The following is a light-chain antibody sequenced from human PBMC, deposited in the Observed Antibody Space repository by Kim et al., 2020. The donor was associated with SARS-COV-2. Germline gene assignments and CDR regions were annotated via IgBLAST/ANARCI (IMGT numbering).Light chain of an antibody. CDR2: NAS. J-gene: IGKJ2*01. CDR3: QQYDNY. V-gene: IGKV1-5*03. CDR1: QSNSMW. Sequence: STLSASVGDRVIITCRASQSNSMWLAWYQQKPGKAPKLLISNASSLQNGVPSRFSGSGSGTEFTLTISSLQPDDFATYYCQQYDNYFGQGTKLEI.